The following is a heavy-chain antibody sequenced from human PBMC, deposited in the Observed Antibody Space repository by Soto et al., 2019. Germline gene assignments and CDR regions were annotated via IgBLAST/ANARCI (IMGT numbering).Heavy chain of an antibody. CDR1: GFTVSSNY. Sequence: EVQLVESGGGLVQPGGSLRLSCAASGFTVSSNYMSWVRQAPGKGLEWVSVIYSGGSTYYADSVKGGFTISRDNSKNTLYLQMNSLRAEDTAVYYCATSRQTTVTTFLDYWGQGTLVTVSS. D-gene: IGHD4-17*01. CDR2: IYSGGST. J-gene: IGHJ4*02. CDR3: ATSRQTTVTTFLDY. V-gene: IGHV3-66*01.